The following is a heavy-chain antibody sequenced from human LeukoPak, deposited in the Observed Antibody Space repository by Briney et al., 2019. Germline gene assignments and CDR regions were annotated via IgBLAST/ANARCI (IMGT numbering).Heavy chain of an antibody. D-gene: IGHD3-3*01. CDR3: ARALVLRFLEWPGY. J-gene: IGHJ4*02. CDR1: GGSISSYY. V-gene: IGHV4-4*07. CDR2: IYTTGNT. Sequence: SETLSLTCIVSGGSISSYYWSWIRQPAGKGLEWIGRIYTTGNTNYNPSLKSRVTISVDTSKKQFSLKLSSVTAADTAVYYCARALVLRFLEWPGYWGQGTLVTVSS.